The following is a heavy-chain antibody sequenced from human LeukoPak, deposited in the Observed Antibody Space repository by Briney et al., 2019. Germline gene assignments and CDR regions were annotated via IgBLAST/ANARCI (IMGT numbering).Heavy chain of an antibody. CDR3: ARENYYASGISSFDY. D-gene: IGHD3-10*01. J-gene: IGHJ4*02. CDR1: GFTFNNYG. Sequence: GGSLRLSCAASGFTFNNYGMHWVRQAPGKGLEWVAIISNDGTNKYYADSVKGRFTISRDNSKNTLYLQMNSLRAEDTAVYYCARENYYASGISSFDYWGQGTLVTVSS. CDR2: ISNDGTNK. V-gene: IGHV3-30*19.